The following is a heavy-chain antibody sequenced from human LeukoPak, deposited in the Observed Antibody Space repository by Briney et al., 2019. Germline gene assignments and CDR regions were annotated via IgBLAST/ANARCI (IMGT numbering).Heavy chain of an antibody. CDR3: ARDKITGASTNDY. Sequence: GGSLRLSCAASGFSFTNYWMSWVRHPPGTALEWVAIINQDGSERPYVDSVKGRFTVSRDSAKDSLYLQMNSLRVEDTAVYYCARDKITGASTNDYWGQGTLVTVSS. J-gene: IGHJ4*02. V-gene: IGHV3-7*01. CDR1: GFSFTNYW. CDR2: INQDGSER. D-gene: IGHD1-14*01.